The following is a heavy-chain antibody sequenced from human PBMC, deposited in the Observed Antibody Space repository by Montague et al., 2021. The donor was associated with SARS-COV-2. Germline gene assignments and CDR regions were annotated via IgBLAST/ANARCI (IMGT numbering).Heavy chain of an antibody. Sequence: SETLSLTCTVSGGSIGAYYWSWIRQPPGKGPEWISYISSSGTTNYNYYLKRRITVSVAMYRNQHSLYLSPVTAADSAVYYCARGFRLKYLEWSGSRYDYYSMDVWGQGTTVTVSS. J-gene: IGHJ6*02. V-gene: IGHV4-59*01. CDR3: ARGFRLKYLEWSGSRYDYYSMDV. D-gene: IGHD3-3*01. CDR1: GGSIGAYY. CDR2: ISSSGTT.